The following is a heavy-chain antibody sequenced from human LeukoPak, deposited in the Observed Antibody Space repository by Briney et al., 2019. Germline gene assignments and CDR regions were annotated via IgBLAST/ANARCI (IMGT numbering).Heavy chain of an antibody. J-gene: IGHJ4*02. CDR2: VNPNSGGT. CDR3: ARDLSPSEVGATVNDY. V-gene: IGHV1-2*02. CDR1: GYTFTCYY. Sequence: ASVKVSCKASGYTFTCYYMDWVRQAPGQGLEWMGWVNPNSGGTNYAQKFQGRVTMTRDTSISTAYMELSRLRSDDTAVYYCARDLSPSEVGATVNDYWGQGTLVTVSS. D-gene: IGHD1-26*01.